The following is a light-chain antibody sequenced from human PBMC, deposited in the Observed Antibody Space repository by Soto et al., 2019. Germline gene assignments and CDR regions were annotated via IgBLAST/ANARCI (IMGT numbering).Light chain of an antibody. CDR3: QQYNSYPYP. CDR1: QSISSW. Sequence: DIQMTQSPSTLSASVGDRATITCRASQSISSWLAWYQQKPGKAPKLLIYKASSLESGVPSRFSGSGSGTEFTLTISSLQPDDFATYYCQQYNSYPYPFGHGTKLEIK. V-gene: IGKV1-5*03. CDR2: KAS. J-gene: IGKJ2*01.